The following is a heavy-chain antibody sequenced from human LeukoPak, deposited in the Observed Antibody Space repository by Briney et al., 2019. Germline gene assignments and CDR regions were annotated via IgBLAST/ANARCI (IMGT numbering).Heavy chain of an antibody. V-gene: IGHV4-59*05. D-gene: IGHD4-23*01. CDR1: GFTFSSYS. CDR2: IYYSGST. CDR3: ARSDGGNGDY. Sequence: GSLRLSCVASGFTFSSYSMSWVRQAPGKGLEWIGSIYYSGSTYYCPSLKSRVTISVDTSKNQFSLKLSSVTAADTAVYYCARSDGGNGDYWGQGTLVTVSS. J-gene: IGHJ4*02.